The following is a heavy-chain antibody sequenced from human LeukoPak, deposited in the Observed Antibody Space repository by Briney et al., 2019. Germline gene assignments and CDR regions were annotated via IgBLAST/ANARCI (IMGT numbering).Heavy chain of an antibody. D-gene: IGHD3-9*01. CDR1: GDSISIYY. CDR2: IYASGST. Sequence: SETLSLTCTVSGDSISIYYWSWIRQPAGKGLEWIGRIYASGSTNYNPSLKSRVTISVDTSKNQFSLKLSSVTAADTAVYYCARDPPHYDILTGPLWGQGTLVTVSS. J-gene: IGHJ4*02. V-gene: IGHV4-4*07. CDR3: ARDPPHYDILTGPL.